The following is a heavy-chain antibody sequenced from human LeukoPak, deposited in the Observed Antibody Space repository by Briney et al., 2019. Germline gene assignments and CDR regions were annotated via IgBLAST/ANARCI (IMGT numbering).Heavy chain of an antibody. CDR2: ISGSGGST. CDR1: GLTFSSYS. CDR3: AKGRFIVVVPAARGGDYVFDY. J-gene: IGHJ4*02. D-gene: IGHD2-2*01. Sequence: GGSLRLSCAASGLTFSSYSMNWVRQAPGKGLEWVSAISGSGGSTYYADSVKGRFTISRDNSKNTLYLQMNSLRAEDTAVYYCAKGRFIVVVPAARGGDYVFDYWGQGTLVTVSS. V-gene: IGHV3-23*01.